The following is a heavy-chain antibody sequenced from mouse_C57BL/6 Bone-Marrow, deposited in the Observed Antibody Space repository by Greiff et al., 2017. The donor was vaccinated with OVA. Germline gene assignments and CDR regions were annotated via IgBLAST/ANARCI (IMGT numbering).Heavy chain of an antibody. CDR3: ARLDAMDY. Sequence: EVQRVESGGGLVQPGGSLKLSCAASGFTFSDFYMYWFRQTPEKRLEWVAYISNGGGSTYYPDTVNGRFTISRDNAKNTLYLQMSRLKTEDTAIYYCARLDAMDYWGQGTSVTVSS. V-gene: IGHV5-12*01. CDR2: ISNGGGST. CDR1: GFTFSDFY. J-gene: IGHJ4*01.